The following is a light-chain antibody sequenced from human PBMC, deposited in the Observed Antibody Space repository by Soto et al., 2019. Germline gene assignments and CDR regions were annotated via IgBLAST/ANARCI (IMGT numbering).Light chain of an antibody. J-gene: IGKJ4*01. CDR2: AAS. CDR1: QGIRND. Sequence: DIQMTQSPSSLSASVGDRVTITCRASQGIRNDLHWYQQKPGKAPKRLIYAASSLQSGVPSRFSGSGSGTEFTLTISILQPEDFATYYCLQHNSYPLTFGGGNKVEIK. CDR3: LQHNSYPLT. V-gene: IGKV1-17*01.